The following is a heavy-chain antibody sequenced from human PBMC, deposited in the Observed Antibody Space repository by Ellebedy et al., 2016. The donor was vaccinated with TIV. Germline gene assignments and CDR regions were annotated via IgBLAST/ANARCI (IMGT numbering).Heavy chain of an antibody. D-gene: IGHD2-15*01. Sequence: GGSLRLSCKGSGYSSTSYWINWVLQLPGKGLEWMGRIDPSDSYTNYSPSFQCHVTISADKSISTAYLQWSSLKAADTAMYYCASLTYCSGGSCYLGTFDIWGQGTMVTVSS. CDR2: IDPSDSYT. V-gene: IGHV5-10-1*01. CDR3: ASLTYCSGGSCYLGTFDI. J-gene: IGHJ3*02. CDR1: GYSSTSYW.